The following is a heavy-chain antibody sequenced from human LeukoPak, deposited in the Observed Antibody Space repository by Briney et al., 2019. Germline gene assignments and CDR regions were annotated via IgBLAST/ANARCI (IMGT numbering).Heavy chain of an antibody. CDR3: ARGGWSLDY. CDR1: GGSISSYY. CDR2: IHYSGST. V-gene: IGHV4-59*01. J-gene: IGHJ4*02. D-gene: IGHD6-19*01. Sequence: SETLSLTCTVSGGSISSYYWSCIRQPPGKGLEWIGYIHYSGSTNYNASLESRVTMSVDTSKNQFSLKLSSVTAADTAVYYCARGGWSLDYWGQGTLVTVSS.